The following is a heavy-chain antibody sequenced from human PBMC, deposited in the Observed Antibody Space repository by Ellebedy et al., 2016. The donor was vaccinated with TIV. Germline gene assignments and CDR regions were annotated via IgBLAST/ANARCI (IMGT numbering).Heavy chain of an antibody. CDR1: GGSISSYY. Sequence: MPSETLSLTCTVSGGSISSYYWSWIRQPPGKGLEWIGYIYYSGSTNYNPSLKSRVTISVDTSKNQFSLKLSSVTAADTAVYYCARFGDFWSGYNTYYFDYWGQGTLVTVSS. D-gene: IGHD3-3*01. J-gene: IGHJ4*02. V-gene: IGHV4-59*08. CDR3: ARFGDFWSGYNTYYFDY. CDR2: IYYSGST.